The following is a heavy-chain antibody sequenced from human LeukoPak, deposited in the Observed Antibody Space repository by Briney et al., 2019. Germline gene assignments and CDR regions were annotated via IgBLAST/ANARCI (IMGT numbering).Heavy chain of an antibody. Sequence: ASVKVSCKASGYTFTSYDINWVRQATGQGLEWMGWMNPNSGNTGYAQKFQGRVTMTRNTSISTAYMELSSLRSEDTAVYYCAIRGGELGYCSGGSCYSIVYWGQGTLVTVSS. V-gene: IGHV1-8*01. CDR3: AIRGGELGYCSGGSCYSIVY. J-gene: IGHJ4*02. D-gene: IGHD2-15*01. CDR2: MNPNSGNT. CDR1: GYTFTSYD.